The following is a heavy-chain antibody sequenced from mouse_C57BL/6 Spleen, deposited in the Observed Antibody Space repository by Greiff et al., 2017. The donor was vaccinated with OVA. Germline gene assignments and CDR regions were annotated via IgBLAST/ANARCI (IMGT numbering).Heavy chain of an antibody. CDR3: AGNGGPLITTVVAPCWYFDV. J-gene: IGHJ1*03. D-gene: IGHD1-1*01. V-gene: IGHV2-2*01. CDR2: IWRGGST. CDR1: GFSLTSYG. Sequence: VMLVESGPGLVQPSQSLSITCTVSGFSLTSYGVHWVRQSPGKGLEWLGVIWRGGSTDYNAAFISRLSISKDNSKSQIFCKRNSMQADDTARYYCAGNGGPLITTVVAPCWYFDVWGTGTTVTVSS.